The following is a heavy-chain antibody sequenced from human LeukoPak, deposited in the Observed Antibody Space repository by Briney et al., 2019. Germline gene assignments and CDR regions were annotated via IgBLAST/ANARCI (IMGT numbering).Heavy chain of an antibody. CDR2: ISNSVST. J-gene: IGHJ4*02. D-gene: IGHD5-24*01. Sequence: SETLSLTCTVSGASISSYYWSWIRQPPGKGLEWIAFISNSVSTNYNPSLKSRVTISLDTSRKQLSLRLSSVIAADTAVYYCVATERWLQWDYWGQGTLVTVSS. CDR1: GASISSYY. CDR3: VATERWLQWDY. V-gene: IGHV4-4*08.